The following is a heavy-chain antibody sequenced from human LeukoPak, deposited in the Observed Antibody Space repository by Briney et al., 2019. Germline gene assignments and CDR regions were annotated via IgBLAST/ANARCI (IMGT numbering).Heavy chain of an antibody. CDR1: GGSISSYY. CDR2: IYYRGNT. Sequence: PSETLSLTCTVSGGSISSYYWSWIRQPPGKGLEYIGYIYYRGNTNSNPSLNSRVTISVGTSKNQFSLKLSSVTAADTAVYYCARRGSGASLEYYFDIWGRGTLVTVSS. J-gene: IGHJ2*01. V-gene: IGHV4-59*08. D-gene: IGHD1-14*01. CDR3: ARRGSGASLEYYFDI.